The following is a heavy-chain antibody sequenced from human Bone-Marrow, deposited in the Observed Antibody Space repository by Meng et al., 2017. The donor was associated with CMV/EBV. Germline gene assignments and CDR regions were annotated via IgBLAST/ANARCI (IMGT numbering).Heavy chain of an antibody. CDR3: ARDFNWNYGYGMDV. CDR2: ISSSSSYI. Sequence: GGSLRLSCAASGFTFSSYSMNWVRQAPGKGLEWVSSISSSSSYIYYADSVKGRFTISRDNAKNSLYLQMNSLRAEDTAVYYCARDFNWNYGYGMDVWGQGTTVTVSS. D-gene: IGHD1-7*01. J-gene: IGHJ6*02. V-gene: IGHV3-21*01. CDR1: GFTFSSYS.